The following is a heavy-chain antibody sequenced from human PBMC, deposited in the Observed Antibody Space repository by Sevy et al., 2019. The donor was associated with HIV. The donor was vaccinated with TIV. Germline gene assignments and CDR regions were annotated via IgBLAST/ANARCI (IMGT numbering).Heavy chain of an antibody. D-gene: IGHD3-10*01. J-gene: IGHJ6*03. CDR1: GGSISSSSYY. V-gene: IGHV4-39*01. Sequence: SETLSLTCTVSGGSISSSSYYWGWIRQPPGKGLEWIGSIYYSGSTYYNPSLKSRVTISVDTSKNQFSLKLSSVTAADTAVYYCARMSPDGFNYYYYYMDVWGKGTTVTVSS. CDR3: ARMSPDGFNYYYYYMDV. CDR2: IYYSGST.